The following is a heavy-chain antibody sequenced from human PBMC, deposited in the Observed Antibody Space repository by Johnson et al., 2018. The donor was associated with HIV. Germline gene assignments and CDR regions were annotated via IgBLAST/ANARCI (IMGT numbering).Heavy chain of an antibody. V-gene: IGHV3-33*06. CDR1: GLNFSDYS. CDR3: GKDDLGWELSHDDAFDI. Sequence: QVQLVESGGGVVQPGRSMRLSCAASGLNFSDYSMYWVRQAPGKGLEWVAVIWYDGSNKYYADSVKGRFTISRDNSKNTLYLQMNSLRAEDTAVYYCGKDDLGWELSHDDAFDIWGQGTMVIVSS. D-gene: IGHD1-26*01. CDR2: IWYDGSNK. J-gene: IGHJ3*02.